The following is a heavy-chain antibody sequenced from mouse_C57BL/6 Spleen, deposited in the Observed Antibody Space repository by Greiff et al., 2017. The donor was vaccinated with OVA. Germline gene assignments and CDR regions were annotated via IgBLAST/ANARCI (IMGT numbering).Heavy chain of an antibody. CDR1: GFTFSSYA. CDR3: ARDSGLGRWFAY. Sequence: EVKLVESGGGLVKPGGSLKLSCAASGFTFSSYAMSWVRQTPEKRLEWVATISDGGSYTYYPDNVKGRFTISRDNAKNNLYLQMSHLKSEDTAMYYCARDSGLGRWFAYWGQGTLVTVSA. J-gene: IGHJ3*01. CDR2: ISDGGSYT. V-gene: IGHV5-4*01. D-gene: IGHD4-1*01.